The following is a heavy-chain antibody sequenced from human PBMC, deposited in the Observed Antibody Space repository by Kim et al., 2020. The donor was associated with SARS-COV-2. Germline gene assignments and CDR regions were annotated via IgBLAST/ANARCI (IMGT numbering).Heavy chain of an antibody. D-gene: IGHD6-19*01. CDR2: MNPNSGNT. Sequence: ASVKVSCKASGYTFTSYDINWVRQATGQGLEWMGWMNPNSGNTGYAQKFQGRVTMTRNTSISTAYMELSSLRSEDTAVYYCARAVLEQWLVRESGFDPWGQGTLVTVSS. CDR1: GYTFTSYD. V-gene: IGHV1-8*01. CDR3: ARAVLEQWLVRESGFDP. J-gene: IGHJ5*02.